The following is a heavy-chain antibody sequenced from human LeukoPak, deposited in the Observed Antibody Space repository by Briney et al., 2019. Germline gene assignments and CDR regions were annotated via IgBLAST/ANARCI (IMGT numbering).Heavy chain of an antibody. Sequence: PGRSLRLSCAASGFTFDDYAMHWVRQAPGKGLEWVSGISWNSGSKGYADSVKGRFSISRDNAKNSLYLQMNSLRAEDTALYYCAKDMAGWGQGTLVTVSS. CDR2: ISWNSGSK. CDR1: GFTFDDYA. J-gene: IGHJ4*02. V-gene: IGHV3-9*01. CDR3: AKDMAG.